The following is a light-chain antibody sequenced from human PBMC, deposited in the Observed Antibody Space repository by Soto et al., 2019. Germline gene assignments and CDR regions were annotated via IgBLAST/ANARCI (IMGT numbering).Light chain of an antibody. J-gene: IGLJ1*01. V-gene: IGLV1-51*02. CDR2: ENN. CDR3: GTWDSSLSANV. Sequence: QAVVTQEPSLTVSPGQKVTISCSGSSSNIGNNYVSWYQQLPGTAPKLLIYENNKRPSGIPDRFSGSKSGTSATLGITGLQTGDEADYYCGTWDSSLSANVFGTGTKLTVL. CDR1: SSNIGNNY.